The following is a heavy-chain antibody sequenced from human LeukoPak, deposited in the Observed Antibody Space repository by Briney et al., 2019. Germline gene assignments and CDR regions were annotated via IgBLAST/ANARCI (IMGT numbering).Heavy chain of an antibody. CDR3: ARAFYPGYYSYMAV. J-gene: IGHJ6*03. CDR2: MYHSGST. D-gene: IGHD3-3*02. Sequence: PSETLSLTCSVSGYSISSGYDWAWIRQPPGKGLEWIGSMYHSGSTYYNPSLKSRVTISVDTSKNQCALKLSSVTAADPAVYYCARAFYPGYYSYMAVWGKGTTVTVSS. CDR1: GYSISSGYD. V-gene: IGHV4-38-2*02.